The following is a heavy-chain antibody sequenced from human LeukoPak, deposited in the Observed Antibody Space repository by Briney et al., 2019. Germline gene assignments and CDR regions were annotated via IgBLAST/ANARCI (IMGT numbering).Heavy chain of an antibody. CDR2: IYHSGST. J-gene: IGHJ4*02. CDR1: GYSISSGYY. V-gene: IGHV4-38-2*02. D-gene: IGHD4-11*01. Sequence: SETLSLTCTVSGYSISSGYYWGWIRQPPGKGLEWIGSIYHSGSTYYNPSLKSRVTISVDKSKNQFSLKLSSVTAADTAVYYCARDYSNGFDYWGQGTLVTVSS. CDR3: ARDYSNGFDY.